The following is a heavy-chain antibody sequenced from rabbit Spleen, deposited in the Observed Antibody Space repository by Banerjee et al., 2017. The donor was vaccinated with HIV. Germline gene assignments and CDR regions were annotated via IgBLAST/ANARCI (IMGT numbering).Heavy chain of an antibody. J-gene: IGHJ4*01. Sequence: QSLEESGGDLVQPGASLTLTCTASGVSFSSNHYMCWVRQAPGKGLEWIACIEGGSSAFSYFASWAKGRFTISKTSSTTVTLQMTSLSAADSATYFCARASNNYGEFDLWGPGTLVTVS. V-gene: IGHV1S40*01. CDR3: ARASNNYGEFDL. D-gene: IGHD6-1*01. CDR2: IEGGSSAFS. CDR1: GVSFSSNHY.